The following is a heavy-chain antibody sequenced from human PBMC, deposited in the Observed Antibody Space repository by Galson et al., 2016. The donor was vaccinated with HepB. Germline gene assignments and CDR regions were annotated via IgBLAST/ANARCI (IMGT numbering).Heavy chain of an antibody. CDR3: ARGGYYDILTGYQTHNGMDV. CDR1: GFTFSNYG. D-gene: IGHD3-9*01. CDR2: IWYDGSNK. V-gene: IGHV3-33*01. Sequence: SLRLSCAASGFTFSNYGMYWVRQAPGKGLEWVAVIWYDGSNKYYADSVKGRFTISRDNSKNTLYLQMNSLRVEDTAVYYCARGGYYDILTGYQTHNGMDVWGQGTTVTVSS. J-gene: IGHJ6*02.